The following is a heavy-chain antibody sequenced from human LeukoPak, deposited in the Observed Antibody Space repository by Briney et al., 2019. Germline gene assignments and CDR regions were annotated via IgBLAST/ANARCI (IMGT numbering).Heavy chain of an antibody. CDR2: ISWNSGSI. J-gene: IGHJ4*02. V-gene: IGHV3-9*01. CDR1: GFTFDDYA. D-gene: IGHD3-3*01. CDR3: AKSLGDFWSLVDY. Sequence: PGRSLRLSCAASGFTFDDYAMHWVRQAPGKGLEWVSGISWNSGSIGYADSVKGRFTISRDNAKNSLYLQMNSLRAEDTALYYCAKSLGDFWSLVDYWGQGTLVTVSS.